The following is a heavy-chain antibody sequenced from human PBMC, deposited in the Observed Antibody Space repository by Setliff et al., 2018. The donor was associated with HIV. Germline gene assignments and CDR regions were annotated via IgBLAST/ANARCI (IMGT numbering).Heavy chain of an antibody. CDR3: ARDQITVKTRIFDH. J-gene: IGHJ4*02. D-gene: IGHD4-17*01. Sequence: SVKVSCKASGGTFRKYSINWVRQAPGQGLEWMGGIIPIFGSTTYAQKFHDRVTITADESKDTVEMELSSLTSEDTAVYYCARDQITVKTRIFDHWGQGTLVTVSS. CDR2: IIPIFGST. V-gene: IGHV1-69*13. CDR1: GGTFRKYS.